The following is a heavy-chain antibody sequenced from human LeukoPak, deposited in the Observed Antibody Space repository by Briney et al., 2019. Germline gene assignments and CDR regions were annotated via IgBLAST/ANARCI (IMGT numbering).Heavy chain of an antibody. V-gene: IGHV1-18*01. J-gene: IGHJ6*02. Sequence: ASVKVSCKASGYTFTSCGISWVRQAPGQGLEWMGWISAYNGYTNYAQNFQGRVTMTTDASTSTAYMELRSLRSDDTAVYYCVREVTMVRGVITFYHYNGMDAWGQGTAVTVSS. CDR1: GYTFTSCG. D-gene: IGHD3-10*01. CDR3: VREVTMVRGVITFYHYNGMDA. CDR2: ISAYNGYT.